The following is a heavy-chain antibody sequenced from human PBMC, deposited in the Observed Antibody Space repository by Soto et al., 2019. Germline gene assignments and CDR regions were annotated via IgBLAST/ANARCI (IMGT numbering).Heavy chain of an antibody. CDR2: IYHSGST. J-gene: IGHJ4*02. D-gene: IGHD1-1*01. CDR1: GGSISGYY. V-gene: IGHV4-59*12. CDR3: ARVMMSTIVFDY. Sequence: PSETLSLTCTVSGGSISGYYWSWIRQPPGEGLEWIGEIYHSGSTNYNPSLESRATISLDKSRNQFSLKLSSVTAADTAMYYCARVMMSTIVFDYWGQGNLVTVS.